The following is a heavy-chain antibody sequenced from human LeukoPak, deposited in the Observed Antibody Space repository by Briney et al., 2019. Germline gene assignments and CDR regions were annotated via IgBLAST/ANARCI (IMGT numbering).Heavy chain of an antibody. V-gene: IGHV4-39*01. CDR2: SHYSGRT. CDR3: ARHHDPGLGDLSPYFDY. Sequence: SETLSLTCTVSGGFISSSSYYWGWIRRPPGKGLEWIGNSHYSGRTHYNPSLKSRVIISVDTSKNQFSLKLTSVTAADTAVFYCARHHDPGLGDLSPYFDYWGQGILVTVSS. J-gene: IGHJ4*02. D-gene: IGHD3-16*02. CDR1: GGFISSSSYY.